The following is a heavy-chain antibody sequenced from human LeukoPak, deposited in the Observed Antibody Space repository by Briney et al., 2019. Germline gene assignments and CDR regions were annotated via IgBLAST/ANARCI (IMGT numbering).Heavy chain of an antibody. V-gene: IGHV4-39*01. CDR1: GGSISTSSYY. CDR2: IYYIGST. CDR3: ATHRVDSVTQFDY. Sequence: SETLSLTCTVSGGSISTSSYYWGWIRQPPGKGLEWIGNIYYIGSTYYSPSLKSRVTISVDTSKNQFSLRLSSVTAADTAFYYCATHRVDSVTQFDYWGQGTLVTVSS. D-gene: IGHD2-21*02. J-gene: IGHJ4*02.